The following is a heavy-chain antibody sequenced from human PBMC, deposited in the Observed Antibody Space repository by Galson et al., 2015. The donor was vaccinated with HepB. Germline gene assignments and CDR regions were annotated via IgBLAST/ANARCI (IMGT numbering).Heavy chain of an antibody. D-gene: IGHD3-22*01. V-gene: IGHV1-69*13. Sequence: SVKVSCKASGGTFSSYAISWVRQAPGQGLEWMGGIIPIFGTANYAQKFQGRVTITADESTSTAYMELSSLRSEDTAVYYCAREGSRYYDSSGHSGIWVQGTMVTVSS. CDR2: IIPIFGTA. CDR3: AREGSRYYDSSGHSGI. J-gene: IGHJ3*02. CDR1: GGTFSSYA.